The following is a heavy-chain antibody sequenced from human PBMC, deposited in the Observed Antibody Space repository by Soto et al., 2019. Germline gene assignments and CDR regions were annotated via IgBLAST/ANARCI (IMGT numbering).Heavy chain of an antibody. CDR1: GASIKGYY. J-gene: IGHJ4*02. V-gene: IGHV4-59*13. Sequence: PSETLSRPCSVCGASIKGYYCNWIRQPPWKGLEWIGYSYHGGTTDYNPSLKSRVTISVDTSNSQFSLRLTSVTAADTAVYYCARVVGYYYGSGSYSSGIDYGGQGSVVKVSS. CDR3: ARVVGYYYGSGSYSSGIDY. CDR2: SYHGGTT. D-gene: IGHD3-10*01.